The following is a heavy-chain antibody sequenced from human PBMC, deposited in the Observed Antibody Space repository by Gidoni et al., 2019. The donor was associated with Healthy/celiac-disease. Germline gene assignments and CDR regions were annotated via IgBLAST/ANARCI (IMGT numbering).Heavy chain of an antibody. CDR1: GFTFSSYA. Sequence: EVQLLESGGGLVQPGGSLRLSCAASGFTFSSYAMSWVRQAPGKGLEWVSAISGSGGSTYYADSVKGRFTISRDNSKNTLYLQMNSLRAEDTAVYYCAKDMSPWYRRRPDAFDIWGQGTMVTVSS. D-gene: IGHD6-13*01. V-gene: IGHV3-23*01. CDR2: ISGSGGST. J-gene: IGHJ3*02. CDR3: AKDMSPWYRRRPDAFDI.